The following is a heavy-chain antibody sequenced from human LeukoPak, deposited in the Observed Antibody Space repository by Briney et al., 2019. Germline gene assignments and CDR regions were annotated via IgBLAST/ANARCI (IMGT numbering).Heavy chain of an antibody. CDR3: ARSRWGYSYGYGRFDP. V-gene: IGHV1-46*01. Sequence: GASVKVSCKASGYTFTNYDINWVRQATGQGLEWMGIINPSGGSTSYAQKFQGRVTMTRDTSTSTVYMELSSLRSEDTAVYYCARSRWGYSYGYGRFDPWGQGTLVTVSS. CDR1: GYTFTNYD. D-gene: IGHD5-18*01. CDR2: INPSGGST. J-gene: IGHJ5*02.